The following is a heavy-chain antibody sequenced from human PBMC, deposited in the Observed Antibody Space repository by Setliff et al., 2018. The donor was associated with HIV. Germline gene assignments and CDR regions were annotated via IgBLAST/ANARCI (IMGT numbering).Heavy chain of an antibody. V-gene: IGHV1-46*01. Sequence: ASVKVSCKASGYTFTSYHMYWVRQAPGQGLEWMGSINPSGGITSYAQKFQGRVTMTRDTSTSTVYMELSSLRSEDTAVYYCARDLSISNPYYDILTGPGVYWGQGTLVTVSS. J-gene: IGHJ4*02. CDR2: INPSGGIT. D-gene: IGHD3-9*01. CDR3: ARDLSISNPYYDILTGPGVY. CDR1: GYTFTSYH.